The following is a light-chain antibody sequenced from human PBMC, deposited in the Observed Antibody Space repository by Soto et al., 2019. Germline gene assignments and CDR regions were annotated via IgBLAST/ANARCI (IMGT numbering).Light chain of an antibody. J-gene: IGLJ1*01. Sequence: QSALTKPPSASGSPGQSVTISCTETSSDVGGYNYVSWYQQHPGKAPKLIISEVSKRPSGVPDRFSGSKSGNTASLTVSGLQAEDEADYYCTSHAGSNNYVFGTGTKVTVL. CDR2: EVS. CDR3: TSHAGSNNYV. CDR1: SSDVGGYNY. V-gene: IGLV2-8*01.